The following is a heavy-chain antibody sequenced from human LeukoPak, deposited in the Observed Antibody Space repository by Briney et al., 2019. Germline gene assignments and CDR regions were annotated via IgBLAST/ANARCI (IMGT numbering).Heavy chain of an antibody. CDR3: ARGQGGH. CDR2: MNPNSGYS. CDR1: GYTFTSYD. Sequence: ASVKVSCKASGYTFTSYDINWVRQATGQGLEWMGWMNPNSGYSGYAQKFQGRVTVTWNTSISTAYMELTSLRSEDTAVYYCARGQGGHWGQGTLVTVSS. V-gene: IGHV1-8*03. D-gene: IGHD3-16*01. J-gene: IGHJ1*01.